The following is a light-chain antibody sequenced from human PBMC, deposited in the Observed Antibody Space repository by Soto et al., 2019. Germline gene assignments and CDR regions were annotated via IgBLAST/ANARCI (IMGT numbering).Light chain of an antibody. CDR3: QQYGSSPWFT. CDR2: GAS. Sequence: EIVLTQSPGTLSLSPGERATLSCRASQSVSSSYLAWYQQKPGQAPRLLIYGASSRATGIPDRFSGSGSGTDFTLTISRLEPEDFAVDYCQQYGSSPWFTFGPGTKVDIK. J-gene: IGKJ3*01. CDR1: QSVSSSY. V-gene: IGKV3-20*01.